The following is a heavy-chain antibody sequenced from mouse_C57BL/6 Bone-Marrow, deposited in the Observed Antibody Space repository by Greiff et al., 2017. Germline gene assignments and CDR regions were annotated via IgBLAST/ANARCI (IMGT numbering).Heavy chain of an antibody. CDR1: EYEFPSHD. V-gene: IGHV5-2*01. CDR3: SRQATAWFAY. CDR2: ITSEGGSY. Sequence: EVKLVESGGGLVQPGESLKLSCESNEYEFPSHDMSWVRKTPETRLELVAAITSEGGSYSSQDTMVRRFSISRENNKKTRDLQRSRLRSEDTALYYCSRQATAWFAYWGEGALVTVSA. J-gene: IGHJ3*01.